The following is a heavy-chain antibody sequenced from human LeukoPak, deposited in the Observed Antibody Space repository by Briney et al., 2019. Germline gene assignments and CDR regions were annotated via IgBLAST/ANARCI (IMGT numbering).Heavy chain of an antibody. CDR1: GFTFSSYA. D-gene: IGHD3-22*01. J-gene: IGHJ3*02. CDR3: ARARGLNYDHDAFDI. Sequence: GGSLRLSCAASGFTFSSYAMHWVRQAPGKGLEWVAVISYDGSSKYYADSVKGRFTISRDNSKNTLYLQMNSLRAEDTAVYYCARARGLNYDHDAFDIWGQGTMVTVSS. V-gene: IGHV3-30*04. CDR2: ISYDGSSK.